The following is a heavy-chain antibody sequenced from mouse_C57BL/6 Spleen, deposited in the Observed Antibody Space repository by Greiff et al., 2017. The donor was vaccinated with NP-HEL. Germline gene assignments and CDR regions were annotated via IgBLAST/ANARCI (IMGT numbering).Heavy chain of an antibody. Sequence: VQLQQSGAELVRPGASVKLSCTASGFNIKDDYMHWVKQRPEQGLEWIGWIDPENGDTEYASKFQGKATITADTSSNTAYLQLSSLTSEDTAVYYWTTRGLPFAYWGQGTLVTVSA. J-gene: IGHJ3*01. V-gene: IGHV14-4*01. CDR2: IDPENGDT. D-gene: IGHD5-5*01. CDR1: GFNIKDDY. CDR3: TTRGLPFAY.